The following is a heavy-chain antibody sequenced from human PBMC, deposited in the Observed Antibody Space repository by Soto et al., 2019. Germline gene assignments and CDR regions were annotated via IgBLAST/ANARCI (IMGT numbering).Heavy chain of an antibody. D-gene: IGHD3-22*01. V-gene: IGHV3-66*01. J-gene: IGHJ6*02. Sequence: GGSLRLSCAASGFSVRRNYVSWVRQAPGKGLEWVSVIHSSGSTYHTDSVRGRFTISRDESKNMVFLQMNSLRAEDTAVYYCARFYYDSSGYLPSPYYYYYGMDVWGQGPTVTVSS. CDR3: ARFYYDSSGYLPSPYYYYYGMDV. CDR2: IHSSGST. CDR1: GFSVRRNY.